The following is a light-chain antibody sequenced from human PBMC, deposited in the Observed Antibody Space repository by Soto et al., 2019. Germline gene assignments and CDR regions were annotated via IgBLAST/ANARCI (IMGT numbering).Light chain of an antibody. CDR3: QQYNSYRK. V-gene: IGKV1-5*01. Sequence: DIQMTHSPSTLSASLGDRVTITFRASQSISSWLAWYQQKPGKAPKLLIYDASSLESGVPSRFSGSGSGTEFTLTISSLQPDDFATYYCQQYNSYRKFGQGTKVDIK. CDR1: QSISSW. CDR2: DAS. J-gene: IGKJ1*01.